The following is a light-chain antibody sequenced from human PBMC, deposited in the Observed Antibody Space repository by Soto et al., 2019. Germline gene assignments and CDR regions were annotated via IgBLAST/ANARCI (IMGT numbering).Light chain of an antibody. J-gene: IGKJ1*01. V-gene: IGKV1-39*01. CDR1: QSISSY. CDR3: QQSSEATWT. Sequence: DIQMTQSPSSLSASVGDRVTITCRASQSISSYLNWYQQTPGKAPKLHIYAASSLQSGVPSRFSGSGSGTDFTLTISSLQPEDFATYYCQQSSEATWTFGQGTKVEIK. CDR2: AAS.